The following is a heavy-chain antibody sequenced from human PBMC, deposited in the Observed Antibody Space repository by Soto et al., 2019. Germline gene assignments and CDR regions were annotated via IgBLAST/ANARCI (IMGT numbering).Heavy chain of an antibody. D-gene: IGHD1-26*01. CDR3: ARAGGIVGATAADY. V-gene: IGHV4-31*03. CDR1: GGSISSGGYY. CDR2: IYYSWST. Sequence: QVQLQESGPGLVKPSQTLSLTCTVSGGSISSGGYYWSWIRQHPGKGLEWIGYIYYSWSTYYDPSLKSRVTISVDTSKNQFPLQLSSVTAADTAVYYCARAGGIVGATAADYWGQGTRVTVSS. J-gene: IGHJ4*02.